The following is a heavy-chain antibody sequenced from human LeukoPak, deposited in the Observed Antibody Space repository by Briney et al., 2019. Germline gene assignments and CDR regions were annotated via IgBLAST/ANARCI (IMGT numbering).Heavy chain of an antibody. CDR1: GGSISSYY. J-gene: IGHJ4*02. CDR2: IYYSGST. D-gene: IGHD2-21*02. Sequence: SETLSLTCTVSGGSISSYYWSWIRQPPGKGLEWIGYIYYSGSTNYNPSLKSRVTISVDTSKNQFSLKLSSVTAADTAVYYCARVPCGGGCSFDYWGQGTLVTVSS. CDR3: ARVPCGGGCSFDY. V-gene: IGHV4-59*01.